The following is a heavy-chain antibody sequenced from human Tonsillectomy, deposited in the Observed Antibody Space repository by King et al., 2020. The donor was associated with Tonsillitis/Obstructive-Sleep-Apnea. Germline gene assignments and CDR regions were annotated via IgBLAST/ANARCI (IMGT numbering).Heavy chain of an antibody. Sequence: VQLVESGGGLIQPGGSLRLSCAASGFTVSSNYMSWVRQAPGKGLEWASVIYSGGSTYYADSVKGRFTISRDNSKNTLYLQMNSLRAEDTAVYYCARDSYCSSTSCYFGFYYYYYMDVWGKGTTVTVSS. V-gene: IGHV3-53*01. J-gene: IGHJ6*03. CDR3: ARDSYCSSTSCYFGFYYYYYMDV. CDR1: GFTVSSNY. D-gene: IGHD2-2*01. CDR2: IYSGGST.